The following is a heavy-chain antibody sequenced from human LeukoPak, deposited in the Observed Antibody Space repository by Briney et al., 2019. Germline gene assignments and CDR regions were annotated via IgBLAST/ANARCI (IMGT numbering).Heavy chain of an antibody. Sequence: GASVKLPCTISGYTLNDISVHWVRQPPGKGLEWMGGVDPDDGQRVYAQRFQGRVTITEDTSTNTAYMELSRLRSEDTAVYFGAAVSGHYTLLDAWGQGALVTVST. J-gene: IGHJ5*02. V-gene: IGHV1-24*01. CDR2: VDPDDGQR. CDR3: AAVSGHYTLLDA. D-gene: IGHD4-11*01. CDR1: GYTLNDIS.